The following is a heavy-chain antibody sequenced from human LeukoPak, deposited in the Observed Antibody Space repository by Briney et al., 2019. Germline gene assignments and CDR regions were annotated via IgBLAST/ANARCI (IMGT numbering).Heavy chain of an antibody. CDR1: GFTFSRYW. J-gene: IGHJ4*02. CDR3: ARGAAYYYGSGSYYPSLYFDY. D-gene: IGHD3-10*01. CDR2: IKQDGSEK. V-gene: IGHV3-7*01. Sequence: GGSLRLSCAASGFTFSRYWMSWVRQAPGKGLEWVANIKQDGSEKYYVDSVKGRFTISRDNAKNSLYLQMNSLRAEDTAVYYCARGAAYYYGSGSYYPSLYFDYWGQGTLVTVSS.